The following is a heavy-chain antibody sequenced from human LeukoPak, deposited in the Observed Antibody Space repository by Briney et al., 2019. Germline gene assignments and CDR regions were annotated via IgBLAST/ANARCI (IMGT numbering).Heavy chain of an antibody. J-gene: IGHJ5*02. CDR1: GFTFSDYY. Sequence: GGSLRLSCAASGFTFSDYYVSWIRQAPGKGLEWVSYISSSGSTIYYADSVKGRFTISRDDAKNSLYLQMNSLRAEDTAVYYCARDRVLRYFDWLSSPFDPWGQGTLVTVSS. CDR2: ISSSGSTI. CDR3: ARDRVLRYFDWLSSPFDP. V-gene: IGHV3-11*01. D-gene: IGHD3-9*01.